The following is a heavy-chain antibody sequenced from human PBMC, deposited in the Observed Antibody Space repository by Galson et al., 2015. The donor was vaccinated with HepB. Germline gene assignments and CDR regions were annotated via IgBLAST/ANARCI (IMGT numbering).Heavy chain of an antibody. CDR1: GYIFTEYY. Sequence: SVKVSCKASGYIFTEYYMHWMRQAPGQGLEWMGIINPSGESTTYAQKFHGRVSMTRDTSASTVYMELGSLRSEDMAVYYCPRGSSRSAPLPDFYYGMDVWGQGTTVTVSS. CDR3: PRGSSRSAPLPDFYYGMDV. J-gene: IGHJ6*02. D-gene: IGHD2-2*01. V-gene: IGHV1-46*01. CDR2: INPSGEST.